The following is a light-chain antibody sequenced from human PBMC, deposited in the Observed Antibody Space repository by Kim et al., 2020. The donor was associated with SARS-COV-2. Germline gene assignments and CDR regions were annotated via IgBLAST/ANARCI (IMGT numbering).Light chain of an antibody. Sequence: SPGERATLSGRASQTISSGYLAWYLQRPGKAPRLLIYGASSRATGIPDRFSGSGSETDFILTISRLEPEDFAVYYCQQYGSSSWTFGQGTKVDIK. CDR1: QTISSGY. J-gene: IGKJ1*01. CDR2: GAS. V-gene: IGKV3-20*01. CDR3: QQYGSSSWT.